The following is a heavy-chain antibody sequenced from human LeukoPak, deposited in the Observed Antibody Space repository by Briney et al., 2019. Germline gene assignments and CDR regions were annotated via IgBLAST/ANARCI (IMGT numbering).Heavy chain of an antibody. J-gene: IGHJ3*01. V-gene: IGHV3-21*01. D-gene: IGHD3-3*01. Sequence: GGSLRLSCAASGFTFSSSSMNWVRQAPGKGLEWVSSISSSSGYIYYADSVKGRFTISRDNAKNSLYLQMNSLRAEDTAVYYCARNGVVLDAFDVWGQGTMVTVSS. CDR1: GFTFSSSS. CDR2: ISSSSGYI. CDR3: ARNGVVLDAFDV.